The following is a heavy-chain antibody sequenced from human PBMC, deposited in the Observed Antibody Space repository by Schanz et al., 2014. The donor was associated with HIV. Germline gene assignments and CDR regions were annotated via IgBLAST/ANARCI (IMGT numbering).Heavy chain of an antibody. D-gene: IGHD3-22*01. V-gene: IGHV3-30*18. CDR2: ISYDGRNK. J-gene: IGHJ6*02. CDR1: GFTFDNYG. Sequence: QMQLVESGGDVVRPGRSLRLSCEASGFTFDNYGMHWVRQAPGKGLEWVAVISYDGRNKHFADSVKGRFTMSRDNSKNTLYLQMNRVRADDTAVYYCAKDRNYYDSKYIGKGNYYYYYGMDVWGQGTTVTISS. CDR3: AKDRNYYDSKYIGKGNYYYYYGMDV.